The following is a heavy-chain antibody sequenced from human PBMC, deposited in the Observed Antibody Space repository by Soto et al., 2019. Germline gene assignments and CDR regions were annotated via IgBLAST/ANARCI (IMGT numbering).Heavy chain of an antibody. CDR2: TYYRSRWYS. CDR1: GDSVSSNGAA. V-gene: IGHV6-1*01. CDR3: AGELDIHHGLGY. D-gene: IGHD3-3*02. J-gene: IGHJ4*02. Sequence: SQTLSLTCAISGDSVSSNGAAWNWIRQSPSRGLEWLGRTYYRSRWYSDYAPSVKSRITINPDTSKNQFSLQLNSLTPEDTAVYYCAGELDIHHGLGYWGPGTSVTVSS.